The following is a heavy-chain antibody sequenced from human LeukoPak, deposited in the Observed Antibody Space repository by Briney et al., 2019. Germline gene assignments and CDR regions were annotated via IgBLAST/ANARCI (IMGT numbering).Heavy chain of an antibody. D-gene: IGHD1-26*01. J-gene: IGHJ4*02. Sequence: ASVKVSCKASGYTFTCYYMHWLRQAPGQGLEWMGRINPNSGGTNYAHKFQGGVTITRDTSISTAYMELSRLRSDDTAVYYCARGGNYNFDYWGQGTLVTVSS. CDR2: INPNSGGT. CDR3: ARGGNYNFDY. CDR1: GYTFTCYY. V-gene: IGHV1-2*06.